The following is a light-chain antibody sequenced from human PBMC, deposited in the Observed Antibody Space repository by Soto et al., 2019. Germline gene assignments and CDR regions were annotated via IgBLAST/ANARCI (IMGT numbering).Light chain of an antibody. CDR3: AAWDDSLSGRVV. CDR1: SSNIGGNY. J-gene: IGLJ2*01. V-gene: IGLV1-47*01. CDR2: RNN. Sequence: QAVLTQPPSASGTPGQRVTISCSGSSSNIGGNYVYWYQQLPGTAPKLLIYRNNQRPSGVPDRFSGSKSGTSASLAISWLRSEDEDHYYCAAWDDSLSGRVVFGGGTKLTV.